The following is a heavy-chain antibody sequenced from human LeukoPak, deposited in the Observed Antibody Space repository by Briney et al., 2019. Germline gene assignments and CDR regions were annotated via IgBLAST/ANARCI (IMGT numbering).Heavy chain of an antibody. V-gene: IGHV3-23*01. Sequence: GGSLRLSCAASGFTFSNYEMNWVRQAPGKGLEWVSVISGGGGSTYYADSVKGRFTIPRDNSKNTLSLQMNSLRAEDTAVYYCAKGGYCSTTSCYVGWFDPWGQGTLVTVSS. D-gene: IGHD2-2*01. CDR1: GFTFSNYE. J-gene: IGHJ5*02. CDR2: ISGGGGST. CDR3: AKGGYCSTTSCYVGWFDP.